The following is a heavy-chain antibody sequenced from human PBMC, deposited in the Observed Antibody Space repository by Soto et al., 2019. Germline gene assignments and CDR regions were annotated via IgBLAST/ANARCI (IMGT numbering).Heavy chain of an antibody. D-gene: IGHD3-3*02. CDR3: ARERPIFGVVNYYYYGMDV. CDR2: IYYSGST. J-gene: IGHJ6*02. V-gene: IGHV4-59*01. CDR1: GGSISSYY. Sequence: KSSETLSLTCTVSGGSISSYYWSWIRQPPGKGLEWIGYIYYSGSTNYNPSLKSRVTISVDTSKNQFSLKLSSVTAADTAVYYCARERPIFGVVNYYYYGMDVWGQGTTVTVSS.